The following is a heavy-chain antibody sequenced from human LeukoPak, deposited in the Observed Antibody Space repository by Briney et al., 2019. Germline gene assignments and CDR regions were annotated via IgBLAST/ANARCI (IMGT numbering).Heavy chain of an antibody. CDR1: GGSISSYY. CDR3: ARHVPARLGYSGYADAFDI. D-gene: IGHD5-12*01. Sequence: SETLSLTCTVSGGSISSYYWSWIRQPPGKGLEWIGYIYYSGSTNYNPSLKSRVTISVDSSKNQFSLKLSSVTAADTAVYYCARHVPARLGYSGYADAFDIWGQGTMVTVSS. CDR2: IYYSGST. V-gene: IGHV4-59*08. J-gene: IGHJ3*02.